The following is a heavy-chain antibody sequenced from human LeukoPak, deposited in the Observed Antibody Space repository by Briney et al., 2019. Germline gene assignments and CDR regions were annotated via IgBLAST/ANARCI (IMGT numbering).Heavy chain of an antibody. D-gene: IGHD5-18*01. CDR2: IYYSGST. V-gene: IGHV4-39*07. J-gene: IGHJ4*02. Sequence: SETLSLTCTVSGGSISSSSYYWGWIRQPPGKGLEWIGSIYYSGSTYYNPSLKSRVTISIDTSKNQFSLKLSSVTAADTAVYYCASVLSSYGYYYWGQGTLVTVSS. CDR3: ASVLSSYGYYY. CDR1: GGSISSSSYY.